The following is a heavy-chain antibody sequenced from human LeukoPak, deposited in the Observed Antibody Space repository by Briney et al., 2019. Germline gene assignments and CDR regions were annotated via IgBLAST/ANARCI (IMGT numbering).Heavy chain of an antibody. J-gene: IGHJ4*02. Sequence: SQTLSLTCAISGDSVSSNSAAWNWIRQSPPRGLEWLGRTYYRSKWYNDYAVSVRSRIIINPDTSKNQFSLQLNSVSPEDTAVHYCARDLGGRFDYWGQGTLVTVSS. CDR1: GDSVSSNSAA. CDR2: TYYRSKWYN. D-gene: IGHD3-10*01. V-gene: IGHV6-1*01. CDR3: ARDLGGRFDY.